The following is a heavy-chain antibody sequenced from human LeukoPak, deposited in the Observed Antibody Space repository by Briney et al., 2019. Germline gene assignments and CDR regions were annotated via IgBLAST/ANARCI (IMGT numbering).Heavy chain of an antibody. J-gene: IGHJ4*02. CDR3: ARDQGVFPSYYFDY. D-gene: IGHD3-16*01. Sequence: GGSLRLSCAASGFTFRSYWMSWVRQAPWKGLEWVANIKQDGSDKYYVDSVKGRFTISRDNAKNSLYLQVNSLRIEDTAVYYCARDQGVFPSYYFDYWGQGILVTVSS. CDR1: GFTFRSYW. CDR2: IKQDGSDK. V-gene: IGHV3-7*01.